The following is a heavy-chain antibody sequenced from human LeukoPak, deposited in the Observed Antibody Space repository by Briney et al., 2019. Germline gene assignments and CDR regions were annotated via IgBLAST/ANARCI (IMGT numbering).Heavy chain of an antibody. D-gene: IGHD2-15*01. CDR2: IYYSGST. Sequence: SETLSLTCTVSGGSISSSSYYWGWIRQPPGKGLEWIGSIYYSGSTYYNPSRKSRVTISVDTSKNQFSLKLSSVTAADTAVYYCARPRGSPIGGYNWFDPWGQGTLVTVSS. J-gene: IGHJ5*02. V-gene: IGHV4-39*01. CDR1: GGSISSSSYY. CDR3: ARPRGSPIGGYNWFDP.